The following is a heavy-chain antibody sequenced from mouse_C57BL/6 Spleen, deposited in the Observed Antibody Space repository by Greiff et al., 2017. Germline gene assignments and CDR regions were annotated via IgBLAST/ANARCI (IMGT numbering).Heavy chain of an antibody. D-gene: IGHD1-1*01. CDR2: ISSGSSTI. J-gene: IGHJ4*01. CDR3: ARDTTVVGSSYAMDH. V-gene: IGHV5-17*01. CDR1: GFTFSDYG. Sequence: DVMLVESGGGLVKPGGSLKLSCAASGFTFSDYGMHWVRQAPEKGLEWVAYISSGSSTIYYADTVKGRFTISRDNAKNTLFLQMTSLRSEDTAMYYCARDTTVVGSSYAMDHWGQGTSVTVSS.